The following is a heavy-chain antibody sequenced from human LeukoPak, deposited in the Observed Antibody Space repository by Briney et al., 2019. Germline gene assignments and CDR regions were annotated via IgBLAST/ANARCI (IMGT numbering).Heavy chain of an antibody. V-gene: IGHV3-7*03. CDR2: IKQDGSEK. CDR1: GFTFSSYW. Sequence: TGGSLRLSCAASGFTFSSYWMSWVRQAPGKGLEWVANIKQDGSEKYYVDSVKGRFTISRDNAKNSLYLQMNSLRAEDTAVYYCARDAVLLWFGEPRAFDIWGQGTIVTVSS. D-gene: IGHD3-10*01. J-gene: IGHJ3*02. CDR3: ARDAVLLWFGEPRAFDI.